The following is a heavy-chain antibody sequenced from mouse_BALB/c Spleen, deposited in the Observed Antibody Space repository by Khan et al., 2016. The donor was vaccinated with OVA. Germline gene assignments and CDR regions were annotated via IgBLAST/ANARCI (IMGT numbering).Heavy chain of an antibody. CDR3: ATHYGKPFAF. Sequence: EVQLQESGAELVKPGASVKLSCSASGFNIKDTYIHWMKQRPEQGLEWIGRIDPPNDDSKYGPKFQAQATLTADTSSNTAYLQLSSLTSEDTAVYYCATHYGKPFAFWGQGTLVSVSA. D-gene: IGHD2-1*01. J-gene: IGHJ3*01. CDR2: IDPPNDDS. CDR1: GFNIKDTY. V-gene: IGHV14-3*02.